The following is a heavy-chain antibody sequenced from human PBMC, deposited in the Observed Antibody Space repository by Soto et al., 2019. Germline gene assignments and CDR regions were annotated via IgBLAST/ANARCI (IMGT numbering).Heavy chain of an antibody. CDR3: ARFTIPLWFGEAMIFDY. D-gene: IGHD3-10*01. V-gene: IGHV4-59*01. J-gene: IGHJ4*02. Sequence: SETLSLTCTVSGGSISSYYWSWIRQPPGKGLEWIGYIYYSGSTNYNPSLKSRVTISVDTSKNQFSLKLSSVTAADTAVYYCARFTIPLWFGEAMIFDYWGQGTLVTVSS. CDR1: GGSISSYY. CDR2: IYYSGST.